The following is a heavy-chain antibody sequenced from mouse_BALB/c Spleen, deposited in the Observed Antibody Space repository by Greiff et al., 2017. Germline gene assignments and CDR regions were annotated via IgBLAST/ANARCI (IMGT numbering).Heavy chain of an antibody. V-gene: IGHV3-6*02. CDR2: ISYDGSN. D-gene: IGHD2-3*01. CDR3: AREFYDGFDY. CDR1: GYSITSGYY. J-gene: IGHJ2*01. Sequence: EVKLMESGPGLVKPSQSLSLTCSVTGYSITSGYYWNWIRQFPGNKLEWMGYISYDGSNNYNPSLKNRISITRDTSKNQFFLKLNSVTTEDTATYYCAREFYDGFDYWGQGTTLTVSS.